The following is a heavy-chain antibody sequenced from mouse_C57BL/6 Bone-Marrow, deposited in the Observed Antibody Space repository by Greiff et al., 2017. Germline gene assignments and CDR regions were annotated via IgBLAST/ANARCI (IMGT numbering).Heavy chain of an antibody. CDR3: AREYYGYGGGYWYFDV. D-gene: IGHD2-2*01. J-gene: IGHJ1*03. V-gene: IGHV1-72*01. Sequence: GYTFTSYWMHWVKQRPGLGLEWIGRIDPNSGGTKYNEKFKSKATLTVDKPSSTAYMQLSSLTSEDSAVYYCAREYYGYGGGYWYFDVWGTGTTVTVSS. CDR1: GYTFTSYW. CDR2: IDPNSGGT.